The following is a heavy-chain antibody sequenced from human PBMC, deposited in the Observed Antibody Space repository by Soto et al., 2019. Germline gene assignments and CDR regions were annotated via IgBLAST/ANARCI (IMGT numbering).Heavy chain of an antibody. CDR3: AKTDKFHSQSSGWANRFDS. D-gene: IGHD6-19*01. V-gene: IGHV3-23*01. J-gene: IGHJ4*02. CDR1: GFTFSNYA. Sequence: EVQLLESGGDLAQPGGSLRLICAASGFTFSNYAMTWVRQSPGKGLEWVSTITSAGSTFYGDTVKGRFTISRYNSKSTLYLQMNILGAEDTAVYYCAKTDKFHSQSSGWANRFDSWGQGTLVTVSS. CDR2: ITSAGST.